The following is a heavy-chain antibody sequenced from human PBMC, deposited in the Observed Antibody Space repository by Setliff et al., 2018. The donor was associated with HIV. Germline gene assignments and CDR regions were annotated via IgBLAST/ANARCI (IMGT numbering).Heavy chain of an antibody. Sequence: GGSLRLSCAASGFNFNSYGMHWVRQAPGKGLEWVAVILNDGSREHYADSVKGRFSISRDNSKNTLYLQLNSLRPEDTAIYYCAREVIAVTGRGFDYWGQGALVTVSS. CDR1: GFNFNSYG. V-gene: IGHV3-30*03. D-gene: IGHD6-19*01. CDR3: AREVIAVTGRGFDY. J-gene: IGHJ4*02. CDR2: ILNDGSRE.